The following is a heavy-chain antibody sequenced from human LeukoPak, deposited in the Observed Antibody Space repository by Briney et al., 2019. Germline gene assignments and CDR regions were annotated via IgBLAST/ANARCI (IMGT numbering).Heavy chain of an antibody. CDR2: IYSSGRA. V-gene: IGHV4-59*01. J-gene: IGHJ3*02. CDR3: ARGNSGYDYAFDI. CDR1: GGSISSYH. D-gene: IGHD5-12*01. Sequence: KPSQTLSLTCTVSGGSISSYHWSWVRQPPGKGLQWTGFIYSSGRADYNPSIKSRVTISLDTSKNQFSLGASSVTSADTAVYYCARGNSGYDYAFDIWGQGTMVTISS.